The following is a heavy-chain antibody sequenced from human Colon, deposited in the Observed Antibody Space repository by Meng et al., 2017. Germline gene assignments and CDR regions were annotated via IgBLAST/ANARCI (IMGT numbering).Heavy chain of an antibody. Sequence: GGSLRLSCAASGFTFNNYAMHWVRQAPGKGLEWVAIISYDAVNKYYADSVKGRFTISRDNSKNTLFLQMNSLRAEDTAVYFCARAGPAIDYYFYGMDVWGQGTTVTVYS. CDR1: GFTFNNYA. V-gene: IGHV3-30*01. CDR3: ARAGPAIDYYFYGMDV. J-gene: IGHJ6*02. D-gene: IGHD5-18*01. CDR2: ISYDAVNK.